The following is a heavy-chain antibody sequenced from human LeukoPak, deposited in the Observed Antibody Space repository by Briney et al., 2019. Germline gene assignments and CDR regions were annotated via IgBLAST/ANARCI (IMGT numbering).Heavy chain of an antibody. D-gene: IGHD6-19*01. Sequence: SETLSLTCTVSGGSISSYYWSWIRQPPGKGLEWIGYIYYSGSTNYNPSLTSRVTISVDTSKNQFSLKLSSVTAADTAVYYCARPERNSGWYGGIYAFDIWGQGTMVTVSS. CDR3: ARPERNSGWYGGIYAFDI. CDR2: IYYSGST. V-gene: IGHV4-59*01. CDR1: GGSISSYY. J-gene: IGHJ3*02.